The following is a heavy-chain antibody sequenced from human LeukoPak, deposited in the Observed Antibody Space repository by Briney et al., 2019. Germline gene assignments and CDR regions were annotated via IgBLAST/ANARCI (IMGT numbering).Heavy chain of an antibody. CDR1: GITFSSYG. D-gene: IGHD5-12*01. V-gene: IGHV3-30*03. CDR2: MSYDGSNK. CDR3: ARPPVDIVATIAWNGMDV. J-gene: IGHJ6*02. Sequence: PGGSLRLSCAASGITFSSYGMHWVRQAPGKGLEWVAVMSYDGSNKYYADSVKGRFTFSRDNSKNTLYLQMNSLRAEDTAVYYCARPPVDIVATIAWNGMDVWGQGTTVTVSS.